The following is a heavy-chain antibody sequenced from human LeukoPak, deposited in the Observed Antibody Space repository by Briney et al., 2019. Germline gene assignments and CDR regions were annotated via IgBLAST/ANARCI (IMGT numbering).Heavy chain of an antibody. CDR3: AKVDYDFSWFDP. D-gene: IGHD3-3*01. CDR2: ISGSGGST. CDR1: GFTFSSYA. J-gene: IGHJ5*02. V-gene: IGHV3-23*01. Sequence: VQPGGSLRLSCAASGFTFSSYAMSWVRQAPGKGLEWVSAISGSGGSTFYVDSVKGRFTISRDNSKNTLYLQMDSLRTEDTAVYYCAKVDYDFSWFDPWGQGTLVTVSS.